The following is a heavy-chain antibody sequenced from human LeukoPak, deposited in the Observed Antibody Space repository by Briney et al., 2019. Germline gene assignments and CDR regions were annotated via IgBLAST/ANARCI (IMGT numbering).Heavy chain of an antibody. CDR2: IRYDGSNK. J-gene: IGHJ4*02. Sequence: PGGSLRLSCAASGFTFSSYGMHWVRQAPGKGLEWVAFIRYDGSNKYYADSVKGRFTISRDNSKNTLYLQMNSLRAEDTAVYYCAKDLRCSSTSCYPFGYWGQGTLVTVSS. CDR3: AKDLRCSSTSCYPFGY. V-gene: IGHV3-30*02. CDR1: GFTFSSYG. D-gene: IGHD2-2*01.